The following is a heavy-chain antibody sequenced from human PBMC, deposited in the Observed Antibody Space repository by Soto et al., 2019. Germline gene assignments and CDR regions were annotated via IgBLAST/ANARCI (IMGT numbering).Heavy chain of an antibody. CDR3: AKDPQDFARVYDYIWGSYRYGYYYYMDV. D-gene: IGHD3-16*02. J-gene: IGHJ6*03. Sequence: GGSLRLSCAASGFTFSSYAMSWVRQAPGKGLEWVSAISGSGGSTYYADSVKGRFTISRDNSKNTLYLQMNSLRAEDTAVYYCAKDPQDFARVYDYIWGSYRYGYYYYMDVWGKGTTVTVSS. CDR1: GFTFSSYA. V-gene: IGHV3-23*01. CDR2: ISGSGGST.